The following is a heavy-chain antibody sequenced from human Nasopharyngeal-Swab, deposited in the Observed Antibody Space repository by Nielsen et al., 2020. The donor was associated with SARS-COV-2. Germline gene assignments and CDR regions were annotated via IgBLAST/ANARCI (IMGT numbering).Heavy chain of an antibody. Sequence: SETLSLTCAVYGGSFSGYYWSWIRQPPGKGLEWIGYIYYSGSTNYNPSLKSRVTISVDTSKNQLSLKLTSVAAADTAVYYCARGRGTRSYFDYWGQGTQVTVSS. CDR3: ARGRGTRSYFDY. CDR2: IYYSGST. J-gene: IGHJ4*02. CDR1: GGSFSGYY. V-gene: IGHV4-59*01. D-gene: IGHD3/OR15-3a*01.